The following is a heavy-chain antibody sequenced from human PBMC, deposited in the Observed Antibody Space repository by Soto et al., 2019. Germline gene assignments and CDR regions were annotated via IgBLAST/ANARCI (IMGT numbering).Heavy chain of an antibody. CDR3: ARDRGAIKPAAGKTWFDP. J-gene: IGHJ5*02. CDR1: GFTFSSYS. D-gene: IGHD6-13*01. CDR2: ISSSSSYI. Sequence: GGSLRLSCAASGFTFSSYSMNWVRQAPGKGLEWVSSISSSSSYIYYADSGKGRFTISRDNAKNSLYLQMNSLRAEDTAVYYCARDRGAIKPAAGKTWFDPWGQGTLVTVSS. V-gene: IGHV3-21*01.